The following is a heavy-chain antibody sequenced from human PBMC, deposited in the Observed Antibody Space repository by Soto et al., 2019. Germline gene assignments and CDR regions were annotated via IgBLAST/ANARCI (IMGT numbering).Heavy chain of an antibody. V-gene: IGHV4-59*01. CDR1: GGSISSYY. J-gene: IGHJ3*02. D-gene: IGHD3-3*01. CDR3: ASKYYDFWSGYAIDAFDI. Sequence: QVQLQESGPGLVKPSETLSLTCTVSGGSISSYYWSWIRQPPGKGLEWIGYIYYSGSTNYNPSLKSRVTISVDTSKNQFSLKLSSVTAADTAVYYCASKYYDFWSGYAIDAFDIWGQGTMVTVSS. CDR2: IYYSGST.